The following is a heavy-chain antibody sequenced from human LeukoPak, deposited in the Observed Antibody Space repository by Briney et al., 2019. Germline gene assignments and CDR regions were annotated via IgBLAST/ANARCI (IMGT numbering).Heavy chain of an antibody. J-gene: IGHJ6*03. V-gene: IGHV4-59*08. CDR3: ARLYSGSGSYDYYYYYYMDV. CDR1: GGSISSYY. Sequence: SDTLSLTCTVSGGSISSYYWSGIRQPPGQGLEWIGYFYYSGSTNYNPSLKSRVTISVDTSKNQFSLKLSSVTAADTAVYYCARLYSGSGSYDYYYYYYMDVWGKGTTVTVSS. CDR2: FYYSGST. D-gene: IGHD3-10*01.